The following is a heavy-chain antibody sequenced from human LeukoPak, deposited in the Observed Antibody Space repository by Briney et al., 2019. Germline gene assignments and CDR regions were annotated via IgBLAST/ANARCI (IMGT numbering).Heavy chain of an antibody. CDR1: GGSIGSYY. J-gene: IGHJ6*03. Sequence: ETLSLTCTVSGGSIGSYYWSWVRQAPGKGLEWVSAISGSGGSTYYADSVKGRFTISRDNSKNTLYLQMNSLRAEDTAVYYCAKDLEATGHYYYYYMDVWGKGTTVTVSS. CDR3: AKDLEATGHYYYYYMDV. D-gene: IGHD1-1*01. CDR2: ISGSGGST. V-gene: IGHV3-23*01.